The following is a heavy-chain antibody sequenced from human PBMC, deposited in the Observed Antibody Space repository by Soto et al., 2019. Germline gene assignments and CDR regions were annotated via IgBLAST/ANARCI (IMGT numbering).Heavy chain of an antibody. J-gene: IGHJ4*02. D-gene: IGHD3-3*01. CDR1: GFTFSRYW. CDR3: ARVGRFLEWLSFDY. Sequence: EVQLVESWGGFVQPGGSLRLSCAASGFTFSRYWMSWVRQAPGKGLEWVANIKQDGSEKYYVDSVKGRFTIPRDNAKNSLYLQMNSLRAEDTAVYYCARVGRFLEWLSFDYWGQGTLVTVSS. CDR2: IKQDGSEK. V-gene: IGHV3-7*05.